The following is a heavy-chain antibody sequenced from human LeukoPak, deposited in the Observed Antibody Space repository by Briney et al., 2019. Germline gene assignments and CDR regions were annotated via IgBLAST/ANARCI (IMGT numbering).Heavy chain of an antibody. CDR2: IYYSGST. V-gene: IGHV4-59*01. CDR1: GGSISSYY. J-gene: IGHJ4*02. D-gene: IGHD2-21*01. Sequence: SETLSLTCTVSGGSISSYYWSWIRQPPGKGLEWIGYIYYSGSTNYNPSLKSRVTISVGTSKNQFSLKLSSVTAADTAVYYCARGGGYYYFDYWGQGTLVTVSS. CDR3: ARGGGYYYFDY.